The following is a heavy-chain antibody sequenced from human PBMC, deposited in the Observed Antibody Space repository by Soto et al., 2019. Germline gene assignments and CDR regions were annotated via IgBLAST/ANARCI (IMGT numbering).Heavy chain of an antibody. J-gene: IGHJ1*01. CDR3: ARDPRSITGTTSSEDFKH. Sequence: QAQLMQSGAEVKKPGSSVKVSCKASGGTFSDYAINWVRQAPGQGLERMGGIIPLLGITDYGQKFQGRITIAADESTGTAYMDLRGLRSEDTAVYYCARDPRSITGTTSSEDFKHWGQGTLVSVSS. D-gene: IGHD1-20*01. CDR1: GGTFSDYA. V-gene: IGHV1-69*01. CDR2: IIPLLGIT.